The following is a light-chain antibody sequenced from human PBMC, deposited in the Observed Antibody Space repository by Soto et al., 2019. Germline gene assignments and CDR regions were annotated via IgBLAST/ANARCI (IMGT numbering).Light chain of an antibody. CDR3: MQSIQLPRT. CDR2: AVS. J-gene: IGKJ1*01. V-gene: IGKV2D-29*01. Sequence: DLLLTPSPLSLRVTPGEPASISCRSIHILLQSDGNTYLYWYLQKPGQPPQLLIYAVSNRFSGVPDRFSGSGSGTDFTLKISRVEAEDVGVYYCMQSIQLPRTFGQGTKVDIK. CDR1: HILLQSDGNTY.